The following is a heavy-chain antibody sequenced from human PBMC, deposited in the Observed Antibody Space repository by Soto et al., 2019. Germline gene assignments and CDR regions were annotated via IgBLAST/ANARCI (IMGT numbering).Heavy chain of an antibody. CDR1: GGTFSTFG. CDR3: ARTAPMDAGDKYYYDF. CDR2: IIPFFGTA. V-gene: IGHV1-69*01. D-gene: IGHD3-16*01. J-gene: IGHJ4*02. Sequence: QVQLVQSGAEVKKTGSSVKVSCKTSGGTFSTFGISWVRQAPGKGLEWVGGIIPFFGTAEYSQKLEDKITITADESTNTVYMDLRSLTSEDTAIYYCARTAPMDAGDKYYYDFWGQGALFTVSS.